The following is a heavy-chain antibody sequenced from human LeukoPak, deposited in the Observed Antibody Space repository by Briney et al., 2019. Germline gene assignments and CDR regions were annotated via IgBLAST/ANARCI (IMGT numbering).Heavy chain of an antibody. V-gene: IGHV3-23*01. J-gene: IGHJ4*02. CDR3: AKDFVGVLPETFDH. CDR2: ISPSGGTT. Sequence: PGGSLRLSCVVSGFPFSSYAMSWVRQAPGKGLEWVAGISPSGGTTYYADSVRGRFTISRDNAKNTLDLQMDSLGAEDTAIYFCAKDFVGVLPETFDHWGQGTLVTVSS. CDR1: GFPFSSYA. D-gene: IGHD1-26*01.